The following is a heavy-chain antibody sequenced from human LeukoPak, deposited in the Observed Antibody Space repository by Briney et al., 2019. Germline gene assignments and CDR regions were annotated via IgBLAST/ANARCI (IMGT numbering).Heavy chain of an antibody. V-gene: IGHV3-7*01. Sequence: PGGSLRLSCAASGFTLSRHWMSWFRQAPGKGLEWVANIKQDGSERYYVDSVKGRFTISRDNAKNSLYLQMNSLRAEDTAVYYCARDRDNWNPPGDYWGQGTLVTVSS. CDR1: GFTLSRHW. CDR3: ARDRDNWNPPGDY. CDR2: IKQDGSER. J-gene: IGHJ4*02. D-gene: IGHD1-20*01.